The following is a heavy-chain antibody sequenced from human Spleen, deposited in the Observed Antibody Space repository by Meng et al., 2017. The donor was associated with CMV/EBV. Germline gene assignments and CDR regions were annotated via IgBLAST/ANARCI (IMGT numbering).Heavy chain of an antibody. CDR3: ASSMVPTGDFDY. V-gene: IGHV3-74*01. Sequence: SCAASGLTFSSYWMHWVRQAPGKGLVWVSRINSDGSSTSYADSVKGRFTISRDNAKNTLYLQMNSLRAEDTAVYYCASSMVPTGDFDYWGQGTLVRLL. D-gene: IGHD7-27*01. CDR2: INSDGSST. J-gene: IGHJ4*02. CDR1: GLTFSSYW.